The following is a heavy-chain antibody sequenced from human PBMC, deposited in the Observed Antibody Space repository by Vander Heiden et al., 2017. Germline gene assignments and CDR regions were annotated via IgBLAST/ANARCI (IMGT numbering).Heavy chain of an antibody. D-gene: IGHD2-21*02. CDR1: GYTFSSYD. CDR3: AREGVVVTPIPDPFDI. V-gene: IGHV1-8*01. CDR2: MNPNSGNT. Sequence: QVQLVQSGAEVKKPGASVKVSCKASGYTFSSYDINWVRQAAGQGLEWMGWMNPNSGNTGDAQKFQGRVTRTRSTSISTAYMERSSLTSEDTAVYYWAREGVVVTPIPDPFDIWGQGTMVTVSS. J-gene: IGHJ3*02.